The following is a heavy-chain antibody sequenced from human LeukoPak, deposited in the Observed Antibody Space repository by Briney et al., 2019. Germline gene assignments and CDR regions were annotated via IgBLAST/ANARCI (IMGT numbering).Heavy chain of an antibody. Sequence: SETLSLTCAVYGGSFSGYYWSWIRQPPGKGLEWIGEINHSGSTNYNPSLKSRVTISVDTSNNQFSLKLSSVTAADTAVYYCARVGVATISSYFDYWGQGTLVTVSS. CDR1: GGSFSGYY. D-gene: IGHD5-12*01. J-gene: IGHJ4*02. CDR2: INHSGST. V-gene: IGHV4-34*01. CDR3: ARVGVATISSYFDY.